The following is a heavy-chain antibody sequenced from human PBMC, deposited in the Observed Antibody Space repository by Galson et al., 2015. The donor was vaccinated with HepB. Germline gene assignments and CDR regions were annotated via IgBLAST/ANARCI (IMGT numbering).Heavy chain of an antibody. CDR1: GFTVSSNY. CDR2: IYSGGST. D-gene: IGHD5-24*01. J-gene: IGHJ6*02. Sequence: SLRLSCAASGFTVSSNYMSWVRQAPGKGLEWVSVIYSGGSTYYADSVKGRFTISRDNSKNTLYLQMNSLRAEDTAVYYCARESVDPGYYYYGMDVWGQGTTVTVSS. CDR3: ARESVDPGYYYYGMDV. V-gene: IGHV3-66*01.